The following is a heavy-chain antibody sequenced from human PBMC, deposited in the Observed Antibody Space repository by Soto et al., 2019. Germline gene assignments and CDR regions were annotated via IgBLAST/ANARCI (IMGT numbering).Heavy chain of an antibody. Sequence: EVQLVESGGGLVQPGGSLRLSCAASGFTFSTYWMHWVRQAPGKGLVWVSRINYDGSSTDYADSVKGRFTISRDNAKNTLYLQKNPLTAEETGVYYCTRGPPPNSVGTGAYWGQGTLVTVSS. CDR2: INYDGSST. V-gene: IGHV3-74*01. CDR3: TRGPPPNSVGTGAY. D-gene: IGHD3-10*01. CDR1: GFTFSTYW. J-gene: IGHJ4*02.